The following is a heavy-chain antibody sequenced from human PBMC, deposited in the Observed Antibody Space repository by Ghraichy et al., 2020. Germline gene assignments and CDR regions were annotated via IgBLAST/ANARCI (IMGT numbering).Heavy chain of an antibody. CDR1: GYTFTSYA. CDR2: INTNTGNP. V-gene: IGHV7-4-1*02. D-gene: IGHD4-23*01. CDR3: AREFGRWVGYGMDV. Sequence: ASVKVSCKASGYTFTSYAMNWVRQAPGQGLEWMGWINTNTGNPTYAQGFTGRFVFSLDTSVSTAYLQISSLKAEDTAGYYCAREFGRWVGYGMDVWGQGTTVTVSS. J-gene: IGHJ6*02.